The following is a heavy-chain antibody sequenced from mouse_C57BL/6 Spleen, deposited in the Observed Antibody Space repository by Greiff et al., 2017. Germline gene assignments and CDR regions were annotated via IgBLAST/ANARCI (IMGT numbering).Heavy chain of an antibody. V-gene: IGHV1-64*01. CDR1: GYTFTSYW. J-gene: IGHJ2*01. D-gene: IGHD1-1*01. CDR2: IHPNSGST. Sequence: VQLKESGAELVKPGASVKLSCKASGYTFTSYWMHWVKQRPGQGLEWIGMIHPNSGSTNYNEKFKSKATLTVDKSSSTAYMQLSSLTSEDSAVYYCAREDYGRGFDYWGQGTTLTVSS. CDR3: AREDYGRGFDY.